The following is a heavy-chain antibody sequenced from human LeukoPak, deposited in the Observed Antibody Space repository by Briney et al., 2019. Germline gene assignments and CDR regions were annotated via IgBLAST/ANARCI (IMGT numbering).Heavy chain of an antibody. Sequence: SETLSLTCTVSGGSISSDYWQWIRQPPGKGLEWIGYIYNSGSNNYNPSLKSRVAISIDTSKNQFSLKLTSVTAADTAVYYCATRGYWGQGTLVTVSS. J-gene: IGHJ4*02. CDR3: ATRGY. CDR2: IYNSGSN. D-gene: IGHD3-10*01. CDR1: GGSISSDY. V-gene: IGHV4-59*08.